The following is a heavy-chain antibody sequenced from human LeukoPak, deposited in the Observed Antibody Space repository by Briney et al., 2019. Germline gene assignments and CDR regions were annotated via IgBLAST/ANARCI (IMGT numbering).Heavy chain of an antibody. CDR2: IKQDGVTT. J-gene: IGHJ6*03. Sequence: PGGSLRLSCAASGFTFSSLWMSWVRPAPGGGPEWVANIKQDGVTTYYMASVKGRFTISRDNAKNSLSLQMSSLRAEDTAVYYCTKDRQGPNQYHMDVWGKGTTVTVSS. V-gene: IGHV3-7*01. CDR3: TKDRQGPNQYHMDV. CDR1: GFTFSSLW.